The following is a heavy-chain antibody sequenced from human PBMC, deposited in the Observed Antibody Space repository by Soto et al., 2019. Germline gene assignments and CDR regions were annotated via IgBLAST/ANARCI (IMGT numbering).Heavy chain of an antibody. D-gene: IGHD1-1*01. Sequence: GSLRLACAASGCTFRDYYMSWIRQAPGKGLEWVSYIHSSGSTIYYADSVKVQFTISRDNAKNSLYLQMNSLRAEDTAVYYCARAVKWNEFDPWGQGTLVTVYS. CDR2: IHSSGSTI. J-gene: IGHJ5*02. CDR1: GCTFRDYY. V-gene: IGHV3-11*01. CDR3: ARAVKWNEFDP.